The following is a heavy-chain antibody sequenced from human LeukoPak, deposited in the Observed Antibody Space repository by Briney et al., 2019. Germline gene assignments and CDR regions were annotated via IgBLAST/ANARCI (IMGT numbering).Heavy chain of an antibody. CDR1: GFTFSSYE. D-gene: IGHD3-22*01. V-gene: IGHV3-48*03. CDR2: ISSSGSTI. CDR3: AREILYDSSGYYQDH. Sequence: GGSLRLSCAASGFTFSSYEMNWVRQAPGKGLEWVSYISSSGSTIYYADSVKGRFTISRDNAKNSLYLQMNSLRAEDTALYYCAREILYDSSGYYQDHWGQGTLVTVSS. J-gene: IGHJ4*02.